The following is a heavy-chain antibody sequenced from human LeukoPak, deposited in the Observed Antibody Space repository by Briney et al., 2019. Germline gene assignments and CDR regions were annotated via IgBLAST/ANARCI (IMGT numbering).Heavy chain of an antibody. CDR3: ARRAGAYSHPYDY. CDR2: ISSSTLKI. Sequence: AGGSLRLSCAASGFTFSKYAMTWVRQAPGKGLEWVSAISSSTLKIYYADSVKGRFTISIDNSKNTLYLQMNSPRAEDTAVYYCARRAGAYSHPYDYWGQGTLVTVSS. V-gene: IGHV3-23*01. CDR1: GFTFSKYA. J-gene: IGHJ4*02. D-gene: IGHD4/OR15-4a*01.